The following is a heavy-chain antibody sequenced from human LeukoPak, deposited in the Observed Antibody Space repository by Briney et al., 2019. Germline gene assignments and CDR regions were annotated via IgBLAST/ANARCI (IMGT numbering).Heavy chain of an antibody. J-gene: IGHJ4*02. CDR1: GYSFNTYW. V-gene: IGHV5-51*01. Sequence: GESLKISCKGSGYSFNTYWIGWVRQMPGKGLEWMGIIYPGDSDTRYSPSFQGQVTISADRSITTAYLQWTSLKASDSAMYYCVCYDTSGLFDYWGQGTLVTVPS. CDR3: VCYDTSGLFDY. D-gene: IGHD3-22*01. CDR2: IYPGDSDT.